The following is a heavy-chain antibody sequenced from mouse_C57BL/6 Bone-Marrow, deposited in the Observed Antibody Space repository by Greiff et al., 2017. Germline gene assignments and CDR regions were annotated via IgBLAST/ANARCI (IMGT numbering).Heavy chain of an antibody. CDR1: GFTFSSYG. CDR3: ARHGNDWAMDY. D-gene: IGHD2-2*01. V-gene: IGHV5-6*02. Sequence: DVKLVESGGDLVKPGGSLKLSCAASGFTFSSYGMSWVRQTPDKRLEWVATISSGGSYTYYPDSVKGRFTISRDNAKNTLYLQMSSLKSEDTAMYYCARHGNDWAMDYWGQGTSVTVSS. CDR2: ISSGGSYT. J-gene: IGHJ4*01.